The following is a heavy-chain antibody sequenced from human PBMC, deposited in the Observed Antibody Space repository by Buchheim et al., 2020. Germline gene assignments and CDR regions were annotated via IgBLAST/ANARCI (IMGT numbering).Heavy chain of an antibody. CDR1: GLTFSSSA. Sequence: EVQLLESGGGLVQPGGSLRLSCAASGLTFSSSAMNWVRQAPGKGLEWVSSISGGGDYTYYADSVMGRFTISRGNSGSPLVLQMNSLRAEDTAVYYCTKKLLSGSYPFDNWGQGTL. CDR2: ISGGGDYT. CDR3: TKKLLSGSYPFDN. J-gene: IGHJ4*02. D-gene: IGHD3-22*01. V-gene: IGHV3-23*01.